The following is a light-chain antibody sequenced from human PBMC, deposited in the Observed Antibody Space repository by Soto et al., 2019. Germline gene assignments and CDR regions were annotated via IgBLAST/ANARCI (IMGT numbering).Light chain of an antibody. Sequence: VRMTHSPSTLSASVGDRVTIICRASQSISSWLAWYQQKPGKAPKLLIYDASSLESGVPSRFSGSGSGTEFTLTISSLQPDDFAIYYCQQYTSYRLGPGTKVDIK. CDR3: QQYTSYR. CDR1: QSISSW. V-gene: IGKV1-5*02. J-gene: IGKJ3*01. CDR2: DAS.